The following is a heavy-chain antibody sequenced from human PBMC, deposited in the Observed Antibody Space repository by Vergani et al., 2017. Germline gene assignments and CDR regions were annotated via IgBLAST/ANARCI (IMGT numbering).Heavy chain of an antibody. J-gene: IGHJ6*02. CDR2: ISGSGGST. D-gene: IGHD5-24*01. V-gene: IGHV3-23*01. CDR1: GFTFSSYA. CDR3: ARIGRWGEMNGMDV. Sequence: EVQLLESGGGLVQPGGSLRLSCAASGFTFSSYAMSWVRQAPGKGLEWVSAISGSGGSTYYADSVKGRFTISRDNSKNTLYLQMNSLRAEDTAVYYCARIGRWGEMNGMDVWGQGTTVTVSS.